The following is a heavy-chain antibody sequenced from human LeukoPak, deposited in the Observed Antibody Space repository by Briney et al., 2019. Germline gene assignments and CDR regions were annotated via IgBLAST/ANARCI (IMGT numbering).Heavy chain of an antibody. Sequence: GGSLRLSCRGSGFNFGDHGMTWVRQAPGKGLEWVTFIRSKAYGGTTEYAASVKGRITISRDDSNSIAYLQMNSLKPEDTGVYYCARGPILLWIHNGMDVWRGGTTVTVCS. CDR2: IRSKAYGGTT. CDR3: ARGPILLWIHNGMDV. D-gene: IGHD3-10*01. V-gene: IGHV3-49*04. CDR1: GFNFGDHG. J-gene: IGHJ6*04.